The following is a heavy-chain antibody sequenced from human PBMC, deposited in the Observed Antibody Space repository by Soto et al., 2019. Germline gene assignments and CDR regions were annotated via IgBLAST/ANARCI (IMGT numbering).Heavy chain of an antibody. J-gene: IGHJ3*01. D-gene: IGHD6-6*01. CDR2: IFYTGDI. CDR3: ASPARLVDV. CDR1: GDSITKHY. Sequence: PSETLSLTCTVAGDSITKHYWSWIRQPPGKGLEYIGYIFYTGDINYNPSLKSRVTISIDTSKNQFSLNLASVTAADRAIYYCASPARLVDVWGQGTMVTASS. V-gene: IGHV4-59*11.